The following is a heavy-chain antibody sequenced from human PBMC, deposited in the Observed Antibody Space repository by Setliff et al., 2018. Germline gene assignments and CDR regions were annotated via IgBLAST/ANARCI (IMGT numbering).Heavy chain of an antibody. V-gene: IGHV4-34*12. CDR3: ARVVESSGYYHYYYYMDV. J-gene: IGHJ6*03. D-gene: IGHD3-22*01. CDR2: IIHSGST. Sequence: PSETLSLTCAVYGGSFSGYYWSWIRQPPGKRLEWIGEIIHSGSTNYNPSLKSRVTISMDTSKNQFSLKLSSVTAADTAVYYCARVVESSGYYHYYYYMDVWGKGTTVTVSS. CDR1: GGSFSGYY.